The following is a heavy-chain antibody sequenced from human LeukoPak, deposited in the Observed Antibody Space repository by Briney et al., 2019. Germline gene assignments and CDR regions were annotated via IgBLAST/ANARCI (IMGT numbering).Heavy chain of an antibody. J-gene: IGHJ4*02. CDR3: ALQAGSGYNPIY. V-gene: IGHV3-33*01. CDR2: IWYDGSNK. D-gene: IGHD3-3*01. CDR1: GFTFSSYG. Sequence: PGGSLRLSCAASGFTFSSYGMHWVRQAPGKGLEWVAVIWYDGSNKYYADSVKGRFTISRDNSKNTLYLQMNSLRAEDTAVYYCALQAGSGYNPIYWGQGTLVTVSS.